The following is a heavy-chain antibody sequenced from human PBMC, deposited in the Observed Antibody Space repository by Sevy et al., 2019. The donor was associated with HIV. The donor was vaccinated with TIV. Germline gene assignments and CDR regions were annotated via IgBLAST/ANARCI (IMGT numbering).Heavy chain of an antibody. J-gene: IGHJ5*02. Sequence: SETLSLTCTVSGGSISSYYWSWIRQPPGKGLEWIGYIYYSGSTNYNPSLKSRVTISVDTSKNQFSLKLSSVTAADTAVYYCARSILAYDYGWGSYRYPNNWFDPWGQGTLVTVSS. D-gene: IGHD3-16*02. CDR2: IYYSGST. CDR3: ARSILAYDYGWGSYRYPNNWFDP. CDR1: GGSISSYY. V-gene: IGHV4-59*01.